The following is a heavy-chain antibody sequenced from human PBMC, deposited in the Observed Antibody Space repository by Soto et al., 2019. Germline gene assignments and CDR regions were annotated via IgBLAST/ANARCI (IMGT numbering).Heavy chain of an antibody. CDR1: GFVFSRHT. V-gene: IGHV3-33*01. J-gene: IGHJ6*02. CDR3: ARDRVGYCISTSCYFLDYYYGMDV. CDR2: IWYDGSNK. D-gene: IGHD2-2*01. Sequence: GGSLRLSCGGSGFVFSRHTMHWARQAPGKGLEWVAVIWYDGSNKYYADSVKGRFTISRDNSKNTLYLQMNSLRAEDTAVYYCARDRVGYCISTSCYFLDYYYGMDVWGQGTTVTVSS.